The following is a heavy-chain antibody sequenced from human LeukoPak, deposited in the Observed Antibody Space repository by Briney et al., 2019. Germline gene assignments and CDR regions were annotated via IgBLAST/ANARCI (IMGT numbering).Heavy chain of an antibody. J-gene: IGHJ3*02. Sequence: SETLSLTCTVSGGPISSGAYYWSWIRQHPGKGLEWIGYIYYSGNTYYTPSLKSRVTLSVDTSKNRFSLKLSSVTAADTAVYYCARDADYGDYVVAFDIWGQGTMVTVSS. CDR1: GGPISSGAYY. CDR2: IYYSGNT. V-gene: IGHV4-31*03. D-gene: IGHD4-17*01. CDR3: ARDADYGDYVVAFDI.